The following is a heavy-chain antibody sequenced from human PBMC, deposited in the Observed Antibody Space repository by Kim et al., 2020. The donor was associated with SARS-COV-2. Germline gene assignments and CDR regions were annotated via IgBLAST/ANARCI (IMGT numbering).Heavy chain of an antibody. J-gene: IGHJ6*02. CDR2: ISWNSGSI. Sequence: GGSLRLSCAASGFTFGDYAMHWVRQAPGKGLEWVSGISWNSGSIGYADSVKGRFTISRDNAKNSLYLQMNSLRAEDTALYYCAKDMTYYDILTGYYYYYGMGVWGQGTTVTVSS. CDR1: GFTFGDYA. CDR3: AKDMTYYDILTGYYYYYGMGV. D-gene: IGHD3-9*01. V-gene: IGHV3-9*01.